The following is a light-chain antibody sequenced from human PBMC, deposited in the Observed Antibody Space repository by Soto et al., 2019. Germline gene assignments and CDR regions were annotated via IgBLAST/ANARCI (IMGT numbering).Light chain of an antibody. CDR3: QQYGRSPLT. J-gene: IGKJ4*01. CDR1: QSVSSSY. CDR2: GAS. Sequence: EIVLTQSPGTLYLSPGERATLSCRASQSVSSSYLAWYQQKPGQAPRLLIYGASSRATGIPDRFGGSGSGTDFTLTISRLEAEDFAVYYCQQYGRSPLTFGGGTKVEIK. V-gene: IGKV3-20*01.